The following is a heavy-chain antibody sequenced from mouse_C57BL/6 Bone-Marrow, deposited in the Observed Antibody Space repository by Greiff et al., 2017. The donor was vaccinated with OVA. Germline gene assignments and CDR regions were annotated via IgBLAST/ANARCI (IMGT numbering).Heavy chain of an antibody. D-gene: IGHD2-2*01. CDR2: INPSSGYT. Sequence: QVQLKQSGAELARPGASVKMSCKASGYTFTSYTMPWVKQRPGQGLEGIGYINPSSGYTKYNQKFKDKATLTADKSTSTAYMQLSSLTSEDSAVYYCARKGGYGYDRAWFAYWGQGTLVTVSA. J-gene: IGHJ3*01. CDR1: GYTFTSYT. CDR3: ARKGGYGYDRAWFAY. V-gene: IGHV1-4*01.